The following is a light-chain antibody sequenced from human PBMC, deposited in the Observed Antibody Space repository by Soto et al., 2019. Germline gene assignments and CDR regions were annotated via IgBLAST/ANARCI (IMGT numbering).Light chain of an antibody. J-gene: IGLJ1*01. V-gene: IGLV2-14*01. CDR3: CSYTSSNSYV. CDR2: DVT. CDR1: SSDVGGYNF. Sequence: QSVLTQPASVSGSPGQSITISCTGTSSDVGGYNFVTWYQQYPGKAPKLVIHDVTRRPSGVSNRFSGSKSGTTASLTISGLQAEDEDDYYCCSYTSSNSYVFRTGNKVPVL.